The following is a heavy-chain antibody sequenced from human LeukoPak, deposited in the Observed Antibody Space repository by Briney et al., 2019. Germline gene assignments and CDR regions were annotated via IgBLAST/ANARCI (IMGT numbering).Heavy chain of an antibody. CDR1: GFTFNDYY. Sequence: GGSLRLSCAASGFTFNDYYMSWIRQAPGKGLEWLSYINIGGTNTHYADSVKGRFTISRDNAKKSLDLEMNNLRAEDTAVDYCATDGAGFDTGGQGVLVTASS. CDR3: ATDGAGFDT. J-gene: IGHJ5*02. V-gene: IGHV3-11*01. CDR2: INIGGTNT.